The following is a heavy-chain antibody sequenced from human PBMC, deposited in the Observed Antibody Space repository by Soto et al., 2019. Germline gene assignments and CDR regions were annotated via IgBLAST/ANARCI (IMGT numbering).Heavy chain of an antibody. CDR2: IWYDGSNK. D-gene: IGHD6-6*01. CDR1: GFTFSSNA. J-gene: IGHJ1*01. CDR3: ARGGASARPDV. Sequence: QVQLVESGGGVVQPGRSLRLSCAASGFTFSSNAMHWVRQTPGKGLEWVAIIWYDGSNKYYADSVKGRFTISRDNAKNPSYVKMNSLRAADTAVDDCARGGASARPDVWGQGTLVTISA. V-gene: IGHV3-33*01.